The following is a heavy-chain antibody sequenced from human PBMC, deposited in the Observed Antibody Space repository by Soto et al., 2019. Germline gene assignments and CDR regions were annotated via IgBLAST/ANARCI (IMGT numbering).Heavy chain of an antibody. CDR2: ISSSGSTI. V-gene: IGHV3-11*01. D-gene: IGHD3-3*01. J-gene: IGHJ5*02. Sequence: PGGSLRLSCAASGFTFSDYYMSWIRQAPGKGLEWVSYISSSGSTIYYADSVKGRFTISRDNAKNSLYLQMNSLRAEDTAVYYCARDLSYYDFNRFDPWGQGTLVTVSS. CDR1: GFTFSDYY. CDR3: ARDLSYYDFNRFDP.